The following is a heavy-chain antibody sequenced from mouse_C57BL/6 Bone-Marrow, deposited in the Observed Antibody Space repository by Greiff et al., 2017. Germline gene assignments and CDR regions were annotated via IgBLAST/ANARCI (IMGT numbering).Heavy chain of an antibody. D-gene: IGHD2-10*01. Sequence: QVQLQQPGTELVKPGASVKLSCKASGYTFTSYWMHWVKQRPGQGLEWIGNINPSNGGTTYNEKFKSKATLTVDKSSSTAYMQLSSLTSEDSSVYYFARDVTYYFFMDYWGQGTSVTVSS. CDR1: GYTFTSYW. J-gene: IGHJ4*01. CDR3: ARDVTYYFFMDY. CDR2: INPSNGGT. V-gene: IGHV1-53*01.